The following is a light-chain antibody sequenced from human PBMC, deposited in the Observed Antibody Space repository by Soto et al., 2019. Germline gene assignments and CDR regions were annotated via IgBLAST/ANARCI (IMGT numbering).Light chain of an antibody. Sequence: EIVLSESPATLSLSKGERASLSCRASQSVSTFLAWYQQKPGQAPRLLIYDASNRATGIPARFSGSGSGTDFTLTIRSLEPEDFAVYYCQQRSNWITFGQGTRLEIK. CDR1: QSVSTF. CDR3: QQRSNWIT. J-gene: IGKJ5*01. CDR2: DAS. V-gene: IGKV3-11*01.